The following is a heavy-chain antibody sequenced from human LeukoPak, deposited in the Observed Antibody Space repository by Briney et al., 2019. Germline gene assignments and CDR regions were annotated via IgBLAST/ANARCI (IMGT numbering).Heavy chain of an antibody. Sequence: GESLKISCKGSGYSFTSYWIGGVRQMPGKGLEWMGIIYPGDSDTRYSPSFQGQVTISADKSISTAYLQWSSLKASDTAMYYCARGYCSSTSCYTAGWFDPWGQGTLVTVSS. CDR3: ARGYCSSTSCYTAGWFDP. V-gene: IGHV5-51*01. CDR2: IYPGDSDT. CDR1: GYSFTSYW. D-gene: IGHD2-2*02. J-gene: IGHJ5*02.